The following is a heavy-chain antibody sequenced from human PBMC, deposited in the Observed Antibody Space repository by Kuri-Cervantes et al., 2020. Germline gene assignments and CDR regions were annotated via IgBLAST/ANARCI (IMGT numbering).Heavy chain of an antibody. Sequence: GESLKISCAASGFTFSSYAMHWVRQAPGKGLEWVAVISYDGSSKYYADSVKGRFTISRDNSKNTLYLQMNSLRAEDTDVYYCARDQLIVYASHYYYYGMDVWGQGTTVTVSS. V-gene: IGHV3-30*04. D-gene: IGHD2-8*01. CDR2: ISYDGSSK. CDR3: ARDQLIVYASHYYYYGMDV. CDR1: GFTFSSYA. J-gene: IGHJ6*02.